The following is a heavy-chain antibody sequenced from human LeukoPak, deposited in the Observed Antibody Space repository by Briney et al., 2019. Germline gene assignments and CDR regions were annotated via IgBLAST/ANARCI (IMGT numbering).Heavy chain of an antibody. V-gene: IGHV4-30-2*01. D-gene: IGHD6-13*01. CDR3: ARGADGHDAFDI. CDR1: GGSISSGGYS. CDR2: IYHSGST. Sequence: PSQTLSLTCAVSGGSISSGGYSWGWLRQPQGKGVEWIGYIYHSGSTYYTPSLKSRVTISVDRSKNQFSLKLSSVTAADTAVYYCARGADGHDAFDIWGQGTMVTVSS. J-gene: IGHJ3*02.